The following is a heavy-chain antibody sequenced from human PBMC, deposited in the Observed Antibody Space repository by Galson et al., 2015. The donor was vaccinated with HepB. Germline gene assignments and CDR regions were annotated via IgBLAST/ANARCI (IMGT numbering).Heavy chain of an antibody. CDR3: AKDGDSSGYSLYYYYYYGMDV. J-gene: IGHJ6*02. CDR2: ISYDGSNK. CDR1: GFTFSSYG. D-gene: IGHD3-22*01. Sequence: SLRLSCAASGFTFSSYGMHWVRQAPGKGLEWVAVISYDGSNKYYADSVKGRFTISRDNSKNTLYLQMNSLRAEDTAVYYCAKDGDSSGYSLYYYYYYGMDVWGQGTTVTVSS. V-gene: IGHV3-30*18.